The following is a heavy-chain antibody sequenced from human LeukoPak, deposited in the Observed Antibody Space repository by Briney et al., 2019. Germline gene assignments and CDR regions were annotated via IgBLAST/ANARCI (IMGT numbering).Heavy chain of an antibody. CDR2: SCYYGSI. CDR1: GGSISSGGYY. J-gene: IGHJ3*02. V-gene: IGHV4-31*03. Sequence: SHTLSLTCTVSGGSISSGGYYWSWIRQHPGKGLEWIRYSCYYGSIYYNPSLKSRVTKSVNTSKNQFSLNLSSVTAAATAVYYCARAPPPDDYGDYLDAFDIWGQGTMVTVSS. CDR3: ARAPPPDDYGDYLDAFDI. D-gene: IGHD4-17*01.